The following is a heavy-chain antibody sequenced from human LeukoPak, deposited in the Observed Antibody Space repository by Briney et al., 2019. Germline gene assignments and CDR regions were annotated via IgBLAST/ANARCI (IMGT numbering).Heavy chain of an antibody. CDR2: IWYDGSNK. CDR1: GFTFSSYG. CDR3: ASPYYYDSSGYYFDY. D-gene: IGHD3-22*01. J-gene: IGHJ4*02. Sequence: GGSLRLSCAASGFTFSSYGMHLVRQAPGKGLEWVAVIWYDGSNKYYAGSVKGRFTISRDNSKNTLCLQMNSLRAEDTAVYYCASPYYYDSSGYYFDYWGQGTLVTVSS. V-gene: IGHV3-33*01.